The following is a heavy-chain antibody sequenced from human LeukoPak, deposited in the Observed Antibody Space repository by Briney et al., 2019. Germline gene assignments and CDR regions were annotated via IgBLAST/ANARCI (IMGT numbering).Heavy chain of an antibody. Sequence: GGSLRLSCAASGFTFDDYAMHWVRQAPGKGLEWVSGISWNSGSIGYADSVKGRFTISRDNAKNSLYLQMNSLRAEDTALYYCARDRSVGATVVKRMYAFDIWGQGTMVTVSS. CDR3: ARDRSVGATVVKRMYAFDI. V-gene: IGHV3-9*01. J-gene: IGHJ3*02. CDR2: ISWNSGSI. CDR1: GFTFDDYA. D-gene: IGHD4-23*01.